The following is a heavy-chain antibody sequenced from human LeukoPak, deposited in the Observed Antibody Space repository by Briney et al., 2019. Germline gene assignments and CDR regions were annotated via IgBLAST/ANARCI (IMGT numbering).Heavy chain of an antibody. D-gene: IGHD2-15*01. V-gene: IGHV3-33*01. J-gene: IGHJ4*02. Sequence: TGGSLRLSCAASGFTFSSYGMHWVRQAPGKGLEWVAAIWYDGSIQCYADSVKGRFTISRDNSKNTLYLQMDSLRAEDTAVYYCARAGYCSGGSCYGSDYWGQGTLVSVSS. CDR2: IWYDGSIQ. CDR1: GFTFSSYG. CDR3: ARAGYCSGGSCYGSDY.